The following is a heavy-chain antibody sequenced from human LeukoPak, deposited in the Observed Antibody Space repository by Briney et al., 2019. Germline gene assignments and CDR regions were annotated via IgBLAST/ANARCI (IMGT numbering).Heavy chain of an antibody. CDR2: IYYSGST. D-gene: IGHD3-10*01. Sequence: PSETLSLTCSVSGGSISSYYWSWIRQPPGKGLEWIGYIYYSGSTNYNPSLKSRVTISVDTSKNQFSLKLSSVTAADTAVYYCARGRVNYYGSGTSLYFDYWGQGTLVTVSS. J-gene: IGHJ4*02. CDR3: ARGRVNYYGSGTSLYFDY. CDR1: GGSISSYY. V-gene: IGHV4-59*01.